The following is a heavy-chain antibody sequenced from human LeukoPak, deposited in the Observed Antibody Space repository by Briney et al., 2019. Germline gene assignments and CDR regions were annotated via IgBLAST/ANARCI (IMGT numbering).Heavy chain of an antibody. CDR3: AKGAHVLLWFGELLPTDY. J-gene: IGHJ4*02. CDR2: ISGSGGST. Sequence: AGGSLILSCAASGFTFSSYAMSWVRQAPGKGLEWVSAISGSGGSTYYADSVKGRFTISRDNSKNTLYLQMNSLRAEDTAVYYCAKGAHVLLWFGELLPTDYWGQGTLVTVSS. D-gene: IGHD3-10*01. CDR1: GFTFSSYA. V-gene: IGHV3-23*01.